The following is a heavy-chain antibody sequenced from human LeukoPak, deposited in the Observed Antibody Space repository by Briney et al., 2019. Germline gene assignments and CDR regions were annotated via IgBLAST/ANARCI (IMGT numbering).Heavy chain of an antibody. CDR1: GFTVSSNY. Sequence: GGSLRLSCAASGFTVSSNYMSWVRQAPGKGLEWVSVIYSGGSTYYADSVKGRFTISRDNSKNTPYLQMNSLRAEDTAVYYCARVQVGATLDYWGQGTLVTVSS. J-gene: IGHJ4*02. CDR2: IYSGGST. D-gene: IGHD1-26*01. V-gene: IGHV3-53*01. CDR3: ARVQVGATLDY.